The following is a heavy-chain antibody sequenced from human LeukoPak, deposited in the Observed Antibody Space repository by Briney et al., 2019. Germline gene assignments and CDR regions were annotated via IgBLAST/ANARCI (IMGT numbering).Heavy chain of an antibody. J-gene: IGHJ4*02. D-gene: IGHD3-10*01. CDR3: ASYQRGTYGSGSYRY. Sequence: GGSLRLSCAASGFTVSSNYKSWVRQAPGKGLEWVSVIYSGGSTYYADSVKGRFTISRDNSKNTLYLQMNSLRAEDTAVYYCASYQRGTYGSGSYRYWGQGALVTVSS. CDR1: GFTVSSNY. CDR2: IYSGGST. V-gene: IGHV3-53*01.